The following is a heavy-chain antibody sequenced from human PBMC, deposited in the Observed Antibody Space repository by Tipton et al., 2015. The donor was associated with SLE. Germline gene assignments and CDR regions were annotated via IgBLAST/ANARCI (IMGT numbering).Heavy chain of an antibody. J-gene: IGHJ4*02. CDR2: IYKTGIT. V-gene: IGHV4-4*07. Sequence: TLSLTCSVSGDSMNNYYWSWIRQPAGMPLEWIGRIYKTGITNYNPSLKGRVTMSVDTSKNQVSLKLSSVTAADTAVYYCARDLPGVTTGQFDYWGQGTLVTVSS. D-gene: IGHD4-11*01. CDR1: GDSMNNYY. CDR3: ARDLPGVTTGQFDY.